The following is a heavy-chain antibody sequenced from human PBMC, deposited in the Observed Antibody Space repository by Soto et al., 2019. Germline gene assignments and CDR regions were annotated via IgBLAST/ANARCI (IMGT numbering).Heavy chain of an antibody. Sequence: QLQLQESGPGLVKPSETLSLTCTVSGGSIISSYYWGWIRQPPGKGLEWIGSIYYSGSTSYNPSLKSRVTISVDTSKNQFSLKLTSVTAADTAVYYFAREGSGSLWGQGTLVTVSS. V-gene: IGHV4-39*02. CDR2: IYYSGST. CDR3: AREGSGSL. D-gene: IGHD6-19*01. J-gene: IGHJ4*02. CDR1: GGSIISSYY.